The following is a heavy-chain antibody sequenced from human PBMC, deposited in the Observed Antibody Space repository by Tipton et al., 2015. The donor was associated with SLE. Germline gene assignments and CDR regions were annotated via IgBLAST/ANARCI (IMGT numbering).Heavy chain of an antibody. J-gene: IGHJ6*03. D-gene: IGHD4-17*01. V-gene: IGHV3-30*03. CDR1: GFTFSTYG. CDR3: ARDYDDFLYYMDV. Sequence: QLVQSGGGVVQPGTSLRLSCAASGFTFSTYGMHWVRQAPGKGLEWVAVIGYAGGDIYYAASVKGRFTISRDNSKNTLYLQMNSLRAEDTAVYYCARDYDDFLYYMDVWGKGTTVTVSS. CDR2: IGYAGGDI.